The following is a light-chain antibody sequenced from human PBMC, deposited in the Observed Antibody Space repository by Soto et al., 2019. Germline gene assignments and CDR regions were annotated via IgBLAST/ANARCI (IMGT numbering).Light chain of an antibody. Sequence: SQMTQSPLFLSASVGDRVTITCQASHDITNYLNWYHQKPGKAPRLLIYDASMLETGVPSRFSGGGSGTHFSFTISSLDPEDVATYYCQQHDGFPYSFGPGTKVES. CDR3: QQHDGFPYS. CDR1: HDITNY. J-gene: IGKJ2*03. CDR2: DAS. V-gene: IGKV1-33*01.